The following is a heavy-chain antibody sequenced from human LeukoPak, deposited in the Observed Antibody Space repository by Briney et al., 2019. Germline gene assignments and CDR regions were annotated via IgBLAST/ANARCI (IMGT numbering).Heavy chain of an antibody. V-gene: IGHV3-33*06. CDR1: GFTFSSYG. Sequence: GGSLRLSCAASGFTFSSYGMHWVRQAPGKGVEWVAVIWYDGSNKYYADSVKGRFTISRDNSKNTLYLQMNSLRAEDTAVYYCAKERDYDSSGYSGRGYYFDYWGQGTLVTVSS. CDR3: AKERDYDSSGYSGRGYYFDY. CDR2: IWYDGSNK. D-gene: IGHD3-22*01. J-gene: IGHJ4*02.